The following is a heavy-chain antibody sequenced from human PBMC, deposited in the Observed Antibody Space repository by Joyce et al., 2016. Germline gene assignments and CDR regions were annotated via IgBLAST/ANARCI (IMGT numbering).Heavy chain of an antibody. V-gene: IGHV3-15*01. CDR1: GFTFSDAW. CDR2: IKSKADGGTV. D-gene: IGHD4-17*01. Sequence: EVHLVESGGGLIKPGGTLRLSCAGSGFTFSDAWMSWVRQAPGKGREWLGRIKSKADGGTVEYPAPVKGRFTISRDDSKKMLYLQMERLKTGDTATYFCTTHDYGDDNFENWGQGTQVVVSS. J-gene: IGHJ1*01. CDR3: TTHDYGDDNFEN.